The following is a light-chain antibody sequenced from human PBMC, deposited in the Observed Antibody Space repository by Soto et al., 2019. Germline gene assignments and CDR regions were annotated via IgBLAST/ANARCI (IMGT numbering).Light chain of an antibody. CDR1: QSVSSSY. V-gene: IGKV3-20*01. CDR2: GAS. J-gene: IGKJ3*01. CDR3: QQYGSSPLFT. Sequence: EIVLTQSPATLSLSPGEGATLSCRASQSVSSSYLAWYQQKPGQAPRLLIYGASSRATGIPDRFSGSGSGTDFALTISRLEPEDFAVYYCQQYGSSPLFTFGPGTKVDIK.